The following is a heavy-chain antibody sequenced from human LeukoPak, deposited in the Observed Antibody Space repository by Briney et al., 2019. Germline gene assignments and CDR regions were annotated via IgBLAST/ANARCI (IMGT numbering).Heavy chain of an antibody. Sequence: EASVKVSCKASAYTFSSFGINWVRQAPGQGLERMGWINVRNGNTNYAQRLQGRVTMTTDTSTNTAYMDLRSLRSDGTAVYYCARDARLWFGELPRFDPWGQGTLVTVSS. CDR3: ARDARLWFGELPRFDP. CDR2: INVRNGNT. D-gene: IGHD3-10*01. CDR1: AYTFSSFG. J-gene: IGHJ5*02. V-gene: IGHV1-18*01.